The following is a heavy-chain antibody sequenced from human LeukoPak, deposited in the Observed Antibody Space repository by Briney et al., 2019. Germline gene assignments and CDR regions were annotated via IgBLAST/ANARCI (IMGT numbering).Heavy chain of an antibody. CDR3: ARGVAISTADY. CDR2: INHRGST. J-gene: IGHJ4*02. Sequence: PSEALSLTCAVYGGSFSGYYWSWIRQPPGKGVEWIGEINHRGSTNYNPSLKSRVPISVDTSKNQFSLKLSSVTAADTAVYYCARGVAISTADYWGQGTLVTVSS. V-gene: IGHV4-34*01. CDR1: GGSFSGYY. D-gene: IGHD1-26*01.